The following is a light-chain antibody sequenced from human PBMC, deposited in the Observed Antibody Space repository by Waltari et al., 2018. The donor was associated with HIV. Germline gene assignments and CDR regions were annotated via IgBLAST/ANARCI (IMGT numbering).Light chain of an antibody. CDR1: SSNIGSNT. J-gene: IGLJ2*01. CDR2: SNN. V-gene: IGLV1-44*01. Sequence: QSVLTQPPSASGTPVQRVTISCSGSSSNIGSNTVNWYQQLPGTAPKLLIYSNNQRPAGVPDRFSGSKSGTSASLASSGLQSEDETDYYCAAWDDSLNGVVFGGGTKLTVL. CDR3: AAWDDSLNGVV.